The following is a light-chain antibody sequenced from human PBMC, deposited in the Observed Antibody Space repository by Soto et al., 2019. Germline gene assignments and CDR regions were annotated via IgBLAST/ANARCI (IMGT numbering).Light chain of an antibody. CDR3: SSYTSSSTLDVV. CDR2: DVS. J-gene: IGLJ2*01. V-gene: IGLV2-14*01. CDR1: SSDVCGYNY. Sequence: QSALTQPASVSGSPGRSITISCTGTSSDVCGYNYVSWYQQHPGKAPKLMIYDVSNRPSGVSNRFSGSKSGNTASLTISGLQAEDEADYYCSSYTSSSTLDVVFGGGTQLTVL.